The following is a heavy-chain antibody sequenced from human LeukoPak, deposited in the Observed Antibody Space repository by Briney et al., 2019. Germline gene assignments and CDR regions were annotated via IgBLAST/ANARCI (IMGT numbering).Heavy chain of an antibody. CDR3: AKADSSGWFFDY. Sequence: GGSLRLSCAASGFTFSSYAMSWVRQAPGKGLEWVSAISGSGGSTYYADSVKGRFAISRDNSKNTLYLQMNSLRAEDTAVYYCAKADSSGWFFDYWGQGTLVTVSS. CDR1: GFTFSSYA. CDR2: ISGSGGST. V-gene: IGHV3-23*01. D-gene: IGHD6-19*01. J-gene: IGHJ4*02.